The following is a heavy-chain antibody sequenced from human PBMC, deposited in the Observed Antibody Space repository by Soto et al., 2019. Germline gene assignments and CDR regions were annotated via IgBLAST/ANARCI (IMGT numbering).Heavy chain of an antibody. D-gene: IGHD3-3*01. Sequence: ASVKVSCKASGDTFTSYAMHWVRQAPGQRLEWMGWINAGNGNTKYSQKFQGRVTITRDTSASTAYMELSSLRSEDTAVYYCASSFWSGPDDAFDIWGQGTMVTVSS. CDR2: INAGNGNT. CDR3: ASSFWSGPDDAFDI. J-gene: IGHJ3*02. CDR1: GDTFTSYA. V-gene: IGHV1-3*01.